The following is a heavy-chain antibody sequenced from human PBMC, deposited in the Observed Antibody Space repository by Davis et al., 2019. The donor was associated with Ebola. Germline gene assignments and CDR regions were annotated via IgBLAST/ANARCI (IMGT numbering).Heavy chain of an antibody. D-gene: IGHD2-15*01. CDR3: ARDLPSCSGGSCYGEGAFDI. CDR1: GGSISSSSYY. Sequence: PSETLSLTCTVSGGSISSSSYYWGWIRQPPGKGLEWIGSIYYSGSTYYNPSLKSRVTISVDTSKNQFSLKLSSVTAADTAVYYCARDLPSCSGGSCYGEGAFDIWGQGTMVTVSS. CDR2: IYYSGST. J-gene: IGHJ3*02. V-gene: IGHV4-39*07.